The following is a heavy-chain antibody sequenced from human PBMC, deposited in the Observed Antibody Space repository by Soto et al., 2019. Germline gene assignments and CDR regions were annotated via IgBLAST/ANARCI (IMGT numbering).Heavy chain of an antibody. Sequence: GGSLRLSCTASGFSFDSYAMHWVRQVPGKGLEWVAGLNWKGDNIAYADSVRGRLLTSRDTSKNALSLQMNSLGPEDTGLYFCSKGRYDLRWNEVALNHWGHGTPVTVSS. J-gene: IGHJ5*02. CDR3: SKGRYDLRWNEVALNH. CDR2: LNWKGDNI. CDR1: GFSFDSYA. D-gene: IGHD1-1*01. V-gene: IGHV3-9*01.